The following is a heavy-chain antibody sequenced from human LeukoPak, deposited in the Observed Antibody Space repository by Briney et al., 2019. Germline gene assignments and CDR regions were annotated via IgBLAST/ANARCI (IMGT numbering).Heavy chain of an antibody. CDR2: ISFVGSNT. V-gene: IGHV3-30*18. CDR1: GFTFTSYG. D-gene: IGHD3-22*01. CDR3: AKDLEPEYYYDSSGYMSAFDI. Sequence: GGTLRLSRAASGFTFTSYGMHWVPEAPGKRLGRVAVISFVGSNTYYADSVKGRFTISRDNSKNTLYLQMIRLRAEDTAVYYCAKDLEPEYYYDSSGYMSAFDIWGQGTMVTVSS. J-gene: IGHJ3*02.